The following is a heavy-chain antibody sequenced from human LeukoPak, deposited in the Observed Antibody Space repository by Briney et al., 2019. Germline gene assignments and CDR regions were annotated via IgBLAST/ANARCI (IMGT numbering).Heavy chain of an antibody. CDR1: GFTFSSYA. D-gene: IGHD3-10*01. Sequence: GGSLRLSCAASGFTFSSYAMHWVRQAPGKGLEWVAVISYDGSNKYYADSVKGRFTISRDNSKNTLYLQMNSLRAEDTAVYYCAKVGDSMIWGQGTMVTVSS. CDR3: AKVGDSMI. CDR2: ISYDGSNK. V-gene: IGHV3-30-3*01. J-gene: IGHJ3*02.